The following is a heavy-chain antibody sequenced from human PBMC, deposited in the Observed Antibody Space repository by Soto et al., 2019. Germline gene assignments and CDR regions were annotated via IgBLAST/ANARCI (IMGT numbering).Heavy chain of an antibody. Sequence: ASVKVSCKASGYTFTGYYMHWVRQAPGQGLEWMGWINPNSGGTNYAQKFQGRVTMTRDTSISTAYMELSRLRSDDTAVYYCARALYGDYPLNWFDTWVQGTLVTVSS. J-gene: IGHJ5*02. CDR3: ARALYGDYPLNWFDT. CDR1: GYTFTGYY. V-gene: IGHV1-2*02. D-gene: IGHD4-17*01. CDR2: INPNSGGT.